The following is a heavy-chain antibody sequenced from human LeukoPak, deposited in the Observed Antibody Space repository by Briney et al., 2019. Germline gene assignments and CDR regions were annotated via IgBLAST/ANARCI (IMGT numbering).Heavy chain of an antibody. D-gene: IGHD6-13*01. CDR1: GGSFSGYY. CDR3: ARGVIAAAVNGPFDP. Sequence: SETLSLTCAVYGGSFSGYYRSWIRQPPGKGLEWIGEINHSGSTNYNPSLKSRVTISVDTSKNQFSLKLSSVTAADTAVYYCARGVIAAAVNGPFDPWGQGTLVTVSS. V-gene: IGHV4-34*01. CDR2: INHSGST. J-gene: IGHJ5*02.